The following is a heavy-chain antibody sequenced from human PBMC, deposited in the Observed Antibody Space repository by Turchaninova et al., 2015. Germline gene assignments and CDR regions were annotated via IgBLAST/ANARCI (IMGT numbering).Heavy chain of an antibody. CDR2: VYWDDDK. J-gene: IGHJ4*02. D-gene: IGHD3/OR15-3a*01. V-gene: IGHV2-5*02. CDR1: GVSIISSGLG. Sequence: QVTLKESGPTLVNPTQTLTLTLSSSGVSIISSGLGVGCICQPPGKALEWLAVVYWDDDKRYSPSLESRLTVTKDISKNQVVLTMTNMDPADTATYYCAYSRVPGTGFIGFFWGQGILVTVSS. CDR3: AYSRVPGTGFIGFF.